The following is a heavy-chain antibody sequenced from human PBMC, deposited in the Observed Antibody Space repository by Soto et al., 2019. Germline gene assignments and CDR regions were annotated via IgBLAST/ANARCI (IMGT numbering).Heavy chain of an antibody. D-gene: IGHD3-10*01. CDR3: ARGPGGYYYGMDV. Sequence: LGASLKISCKGSGYSFTSHWIGWVRQMPGKGLEWMGIIYPGDSDTRYSPSFQGQVTISADKSISTAYLQWSSLKASDTAMYYCARGPGGYYYGMDVWGQGTTVTVSS. V-gene: IGHV5-51*01. CDR1: GYSFTSHW. J-gene: IGHJ6*02. CDR2: IYPGDSDT.